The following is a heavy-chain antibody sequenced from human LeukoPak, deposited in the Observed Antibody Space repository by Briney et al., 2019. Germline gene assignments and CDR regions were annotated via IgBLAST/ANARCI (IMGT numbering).Heavy chain of an antibody. J-gene: IGHJ4*02. V-gene: IGHV3-21*04. CDR2: ISSSSGYI. CDR1: RFTYRSYL. Sequence: GGSLRLSCAASRFTYRSYLMSWVRQAPGRGLECVSPISSSSGYIYYADSVKGRFTISRDNAKNSLYLQMNSLRAEDTAVYYCAKIGANVGFWGQGTLVTVSS. D-gene: IGHD4/OR15-4a*01. CDR3: AKIGANVGF.